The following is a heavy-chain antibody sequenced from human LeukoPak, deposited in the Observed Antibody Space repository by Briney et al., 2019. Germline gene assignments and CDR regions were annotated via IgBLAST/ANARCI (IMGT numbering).Heavy chain of an antibody. J-gene: IGHJ5*02. V-gene: IGHV1-46*03. CDR2: INPSGGST. CDR1: GYTFTSYY. D-gene: IGHD6-19*01. CDR3: ARESGIAVAEGWFGP. Sequence: ASVKVSCKASGYTFTSYYMHWVRQAPGQGLEWMGIINPSGGSTSYAQKFQGRVTITRDTSTSTVYMELSSLRSEDTAVYYCARESGIAVAEGWFGPWGQGTLVTVSS.